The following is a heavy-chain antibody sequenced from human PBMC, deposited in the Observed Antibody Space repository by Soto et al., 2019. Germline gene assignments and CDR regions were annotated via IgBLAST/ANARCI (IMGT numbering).Heavy chain of an antibody. Sequence: EVQLLESGGGLVQPGGSLRLSCAASGFTFSTYGMSWVRQAPGKGLEWISGLSGSDGRTTYADSVKGRFTISRDNSKNSLYLQMNSLRVEDTAVYYCARDSGYDSTYWGQGTLVTVSS. V-gene: IGHV3-23*01. D-gene: IGHD3-22*01. CDR3: ARDSGYDSTY. CDR1: GFTFSTYG. J-gene: IGHJ4*02. CDR2: LSGSDGRT.